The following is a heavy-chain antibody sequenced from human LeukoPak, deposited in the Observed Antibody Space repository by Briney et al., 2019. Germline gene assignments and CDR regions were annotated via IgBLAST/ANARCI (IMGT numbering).Heavy chain of an antibody. CDR2: IIPIFGTA. CDR1: GGTFSSYA. V-gene: IGHV1-69*13. J-gene: IGHJ4*02. D-gene: IGHD2-2*01. CDR3: ARDRGYCSSTSFAHCYDFPGY. Sequence: SVKVSRKASGGTFSSYAISWVRQAPGQGLEWMGGIIPIFGTANYAQKFQGRVTITADESTSTAYMELSSLRSEDTAVYYCARDRGYCSSTSFAHCYDFPGYWGQGTLVTVSS.